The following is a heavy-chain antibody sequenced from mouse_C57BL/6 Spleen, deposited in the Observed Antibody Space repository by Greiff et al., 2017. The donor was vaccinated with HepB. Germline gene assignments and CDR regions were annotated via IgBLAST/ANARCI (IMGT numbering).Heavy chain of an antibody. CDR3: AREGLLARYFDV. CDR2: INPSNGGT. CDR1: GYTFTSYW. J-gene: IGHJ1*03. D-gene: IGHD2-3*01. V-gene: IGHV1-53*01. Sequence: QVQLQQPGTELVKPGASVKLSCKASGYTFTSYWMHWVKQRPGQGLEWIGNINPSNGGTNYNEKFKSKATLTVDKSSSTAYMQLSSLTSDDSAVYYCAREGLLARYFDVWGTGTTVTVSS.